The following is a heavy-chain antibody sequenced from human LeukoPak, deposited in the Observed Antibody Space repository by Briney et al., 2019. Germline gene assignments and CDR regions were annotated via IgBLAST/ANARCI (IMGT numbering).Heavy chain of an antibody. Sequence: GRSLTLSCSASGCTFSSYTMHWVRQAPGKGLEWVAVISYDGSSQHYPDSVKGRLTITRDNSANTPFLQMNSLRVEDTAGYYCGTGGPPRLWFGALLVWGQGTLVTVSS. J-gene: IGHJ4*02. D-gene: IGHD3-10*01. V-gene: IGHV3-30*04. CDR2: ISYDGSSQ. CDR1: GCTFSSYT. CDR3: GTGGPPRLWFGALLV.